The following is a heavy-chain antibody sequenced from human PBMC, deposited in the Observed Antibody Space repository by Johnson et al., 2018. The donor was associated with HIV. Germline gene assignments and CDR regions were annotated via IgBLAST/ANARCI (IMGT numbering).Heavy chain of an antibody. CDR3: ARGGAGRWIRDAFDI. CDR2: IKQDGSEK. V-gene: IGHV3-7*01. Sequence: EVQVLESGGGLVQVGGSLRLSCEVSGFMFGSYWMTWVRQAPGKGLEWVANIKQDGSEKYYVDSVKGRFTISRDNAKNSLHLQMNSLRVDDTGIYYCARGGAGRWIRDAFDIWGQGTLVTVSS. D-gene: IGHD1-1*01. J-gene: IGHJ3*02. CDR1: GFMFGSYW.